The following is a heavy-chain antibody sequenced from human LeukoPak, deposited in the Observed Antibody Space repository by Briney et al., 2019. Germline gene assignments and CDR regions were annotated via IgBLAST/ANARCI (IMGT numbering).Heavy chain of an antibody. Sequence: GESLKISCNGSGYSFTSYWIGWVRQMPGEGLEWVGIIYPGDSDTRYSPSFQGPVTISADKSISTAYLQWSSLKASDTAMYYCARVYNWNDGDYYYGMDVWGKGTTVTVPS. CDR3: ARVYNWNDGDYYYGMDV. D-gene: IGHD1-1*01. CDR2: IYPGDSDT. CDR1: GYSFTSYW. J-gene: IGHJ6*04. V-gene: IGHV5-51*01.